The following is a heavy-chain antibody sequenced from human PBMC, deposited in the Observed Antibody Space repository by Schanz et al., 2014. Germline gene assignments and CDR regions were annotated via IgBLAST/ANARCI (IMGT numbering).Heavy chain of an antibody. D-gene: IGHD3-10*01. V-gene: IGHV3-7*01. CDR3: ARDLSYYTTGSYGY. CDR1: GFTFSNYC. J-gene: IGHJ4*02. CDR2: IKQDGSEK. Sequence: EVQLVESGGGLVQPGGSLRLSCAASGFTFSNYCMSWVRQAPGKGLEWVANIKQDGSEKYYVDSVKGRFTFSRDNAKNSLYLQMNSLRAEDTAVYYCARDLSYYTTGSYGYWGQGTLVTVAS.